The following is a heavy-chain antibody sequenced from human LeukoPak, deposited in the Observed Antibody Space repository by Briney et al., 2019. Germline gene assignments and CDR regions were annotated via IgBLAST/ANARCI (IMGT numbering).Heavy chain of an antibody. J-gene: IGHJ6*02. CDR3: ARHGGGGTYHYYYGMDV. CDR1: GXSISSFY. D-gene: IGHD2-15*01. CDR2: IYYSGST. Sequence: PSETLSLTCTVSGXSISSFYWSWIRQPPGKGLEWIGYIYYSGSTTYNPSLKSRVTISVDTSKNQLSLKLSSVTAADTAVYYCARHGGGGTYHYYYGMDVWGQGTTVTVSS. V-gene: IGHV4-59*08.